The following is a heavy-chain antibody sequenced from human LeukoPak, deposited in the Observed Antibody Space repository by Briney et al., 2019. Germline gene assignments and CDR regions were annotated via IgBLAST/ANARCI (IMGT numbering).Heavy chain of an antibody. D-gene: IGHD2-2*01. CDR3: ARGVPAAPYYYYGMDV. V-gene: IGHV3-11*01. CDR1: GFTFSDYY. J-gene: IGHJ6*02. CDR2: ISSSGSTI. Sequence: PGGSLRLSCAASGFTFSDYYMSWIRQAPGKGLEWVSYISSSGSTIYYADSVKGRFTISRDNAKNSLYLQMNSLRAEDTAVYYCARGVPAAPYYYYGMDVWDQGTTVTVSS.